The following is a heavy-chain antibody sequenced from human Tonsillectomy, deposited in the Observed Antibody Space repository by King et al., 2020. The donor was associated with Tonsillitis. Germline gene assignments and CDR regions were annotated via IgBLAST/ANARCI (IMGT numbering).Heavy chain of an antibody. CDR3: ASDCSSTSCQADY. J-gene: IGHJ4*02. CDR1: GFTFSSYS. D-gene: IGHD2-2*01. CDR2: ISSSSTI. V-gene: IGHV3-48*04. Sequence: VQLVESGGGLVQPGGSLRLSCAASGFTFSSYSMNWVRQAPGKGLEWVSYISSSSTIYYADSLKGRFTISRDNAKNSLYLQMNSLRAEDTAVYYCASDCSSTSCQADYWGQGTLVTVSS.